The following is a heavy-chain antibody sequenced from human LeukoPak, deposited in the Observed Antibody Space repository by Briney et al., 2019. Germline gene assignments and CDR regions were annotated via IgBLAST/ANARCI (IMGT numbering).Heavy chain of an antibody. V-gene: IGHV1-69*04. CDR2: IIPILGIA. D-gene: IGHD3-3*01. Sequence: ASVKVSCRASGYRFTSYGITWVRQAPGQGLEWMGRIIPILGIANYAQKFQGRVTITADKSTSTAYMELSSLRSEDTAVYYCARGKGEWLLSYYFDYWGQGTLVTVSS. CDR3: ARGKGEWLLSYYFDY. CDR1: GYRFTSYG. J-gene: IGHJ4*02.